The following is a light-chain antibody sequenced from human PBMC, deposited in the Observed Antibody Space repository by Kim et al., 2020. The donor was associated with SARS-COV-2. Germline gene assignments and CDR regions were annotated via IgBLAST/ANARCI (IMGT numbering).Light chain of an antibody. CDR2: DNN. Sequence: QKITMSASRSTSNIGNNYFACYQRRPGTAPKLLFSDNNNRPSGIPDRFSGSKSGTSATLGITGLQTGDEADYYCGTWDSSLSAVVFGGGTQLTVL. J-gene: IGLJ2*01. CDR1: TSNIGNNY. V-gene: IGLV1-51*01. CDR3: GTWDSSLSAVV.